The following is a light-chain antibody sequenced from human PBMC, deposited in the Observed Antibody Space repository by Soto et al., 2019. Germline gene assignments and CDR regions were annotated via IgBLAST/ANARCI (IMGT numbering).Light chain of an antibody. V-gene: IGLV1-44*01. J-gene: IGLJ2*01. Sequence: QSLLTNPPSASGTPGQRVTISCSGSNSNIGSNPVHWYQQFPGTAPKVLIYSNYQRPSGVPDRFSGSKSGTSASLAISGLQSEDEADYYCAAWDDRLSDLLFGGGTKVTVL. CDR3: AAWDDRLSDLL. CDR1: NSNIGSNP. CDR2: SNY.